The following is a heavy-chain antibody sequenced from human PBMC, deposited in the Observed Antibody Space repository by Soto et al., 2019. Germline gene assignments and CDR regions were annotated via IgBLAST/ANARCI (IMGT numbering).Heavy chain of an antibody. D-gene: IGHD6-6*01. Sequence: PGGSLRLSCAASGFTFSSYAMSWVRQALGKGLEWVSAISGSGGSTYYADSVKGRFTISRDNSKNTLYLQMNSLRAEDTAVYSCAKGAARHYYYYYGMDVWGPGTTLTVSS. CDR1: GFTFSSYA. J-gene: IGHJ6*02. CDR2: ISGSGGST. V-gene: IGHV3-23*01. CDR3: AKGAARHYYYYYGMDV.